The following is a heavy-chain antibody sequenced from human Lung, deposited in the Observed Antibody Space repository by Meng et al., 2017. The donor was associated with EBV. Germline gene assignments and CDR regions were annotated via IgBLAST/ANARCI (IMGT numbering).Heavy chain of an antibody. CDR1: GYTFSTYT. J-gene: IGHJ5*02. V-gene: IGHV7-4-1*02. CDR2: ISTNTGTP. CDR3: ARGGNFDP. Sequence: GQLLQSGSELKKPGASVKVSCKASGYTFSTYTINWVRQAHGRGLEWMGWISTNTGTPTYTQGFTGRFVFSLDTSVSTAYLQISSLKAEDTAVYYCARGGNFDPWGQGTLVTVSS. D-gene: IGHD2/OR15-2a*01.